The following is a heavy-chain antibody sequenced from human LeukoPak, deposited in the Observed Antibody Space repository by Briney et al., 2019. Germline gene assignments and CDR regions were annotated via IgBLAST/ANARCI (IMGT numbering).Heavy chain of an antibody. V-gene: IGHV3-21*01. CDR2: ISSSSSYI. Sequence: GGSLRLSCAASGSTFSSYSMNWVRQAPGKGLEWVSSISSSSSYIYYADSVKGRFTISRDNAKNSLYLQMNSLRAEDTAVYYCAREAYGGNFFDYWGQGTLVTVSS. CDR3: AREAYGGNFFDY. D-gene: IGHD4-23*01. CDR1: GSTFSSYS. J-gene: IGHJ4*02.